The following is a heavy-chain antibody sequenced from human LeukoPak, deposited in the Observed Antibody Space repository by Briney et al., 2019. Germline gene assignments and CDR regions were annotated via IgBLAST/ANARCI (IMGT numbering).Heavy chain of an antibody. V-gene: IGHV3-53*01. J-gene: IGHJ4*02. CDR2: IYSGGST. D-gene: IGHD3-10*01. Sequence: SGGSLRLSCAASGSIISSSYMSWVRQAPGKGLEWVSVIYSGGSTYYADSVKGRFTVSRDNSKNTLYLQVNSLRGGDTAVYYCAIVFYYGSANDYWGQGTLVTVSS. CDR3: AIVFYYGSANDY. CDR1: GSIISSSY.